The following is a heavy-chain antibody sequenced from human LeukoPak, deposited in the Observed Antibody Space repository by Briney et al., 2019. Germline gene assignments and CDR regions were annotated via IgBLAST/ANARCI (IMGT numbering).Heavy chain of an antibody. J-gene: IGHJ4*02. CDR1: GFTVSSNY. D-gene: IGHD1-26*01. CDR2: IYSXGST. CDR3: ARWELDY. Sequence: PGGSLRLSCAASGFTVSSNYMSWVRQAPGKGLEWVSVIYSXGSTXXXDXVKGRFTISRDNSKNTLYLQMNSLRAEDTAVYYCARWELDYWGQGTLVTVSS. V-gene: IGHV3-53*01.